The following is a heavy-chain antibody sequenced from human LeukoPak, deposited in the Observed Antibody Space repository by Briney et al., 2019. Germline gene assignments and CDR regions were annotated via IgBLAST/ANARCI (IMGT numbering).Heavy chain of an antibody. CDR2: IYYSGST. V-gene: IGHV4-31*03. Sequence: SETLSLTCTVSDGSISSGGYYWSWIRQHPGKGLEWIGYIYYSGSTYYNPSLKSRVTISVDTSKNQFSLKLSSVTAADTAVYYCARGRSYGPQDYWGQGTLVTVSS. D-gene: IGHD5-18*01. J-gene: IGHJ4*02. CDR1: DGSISSGGYY. CDR3: ARGRSYGPQDY.